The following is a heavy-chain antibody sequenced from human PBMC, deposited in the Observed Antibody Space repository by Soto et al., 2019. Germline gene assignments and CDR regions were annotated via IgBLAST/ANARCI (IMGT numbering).Heavy chain of an antibody. CDR2: ISAYNGNT. Sequence: ASVKVSCKASGYTFTSYGIRWVRQAPGQGLEWMGWISAYNGNTNYAQKLQGRVTMTTDTSTSTAYMELRSLRSDDTAVYYCARDPQYCTNGVCYRGWFDPWGQGTLVTSPQ. CDR1: GYTFTSYG. J-gene: IGHJ5*02. V-gene: IGHV1-18*01. D-gene: IGHD2-8*01. CDR3: ARDPQYCTNGVCYRGWFDP.